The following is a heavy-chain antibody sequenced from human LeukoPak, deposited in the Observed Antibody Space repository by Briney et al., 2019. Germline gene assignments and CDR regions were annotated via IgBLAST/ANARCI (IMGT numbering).Heavy chain of an antibody. V-gene: IGHV3-48*04. D-gene: IGHD6-13*01. Sequence: GGSLRLSCAAAGFTFSSYTMNWVRQAPGKGLEWVSYMSSRGSIIFYADSVKGRFTISRDNAKNSLYLQMDSLRVEDTAVYYCARGAAGGMYNWFDPWGQGTLVTVSS. J-gene: IGHJ5*02. CDR2: MSSRGSII. CDR1: GFTFSSYT. CDR3: ARGAAGGMYNWFDP.